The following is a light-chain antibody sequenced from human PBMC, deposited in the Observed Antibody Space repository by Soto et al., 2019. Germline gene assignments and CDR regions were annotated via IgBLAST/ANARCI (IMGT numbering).Light chain of an antibody. CDR3: QHYGSSPPEFT. Sequence: ELVLTQSPGTLSLSPGERATLSCRASQSVSSNYLAWYQQRPGQAPRLLIFGASYRATGIPDRFSGSGSGTDLALTVSSLEPEDFAFYSYQHYGSSPPEFTFGPGTKVDSK. J-gene: IGKJ3*01. V-gene: IGKV3-20*01. CDR1: QSVSSNY. CDR2: GAS.